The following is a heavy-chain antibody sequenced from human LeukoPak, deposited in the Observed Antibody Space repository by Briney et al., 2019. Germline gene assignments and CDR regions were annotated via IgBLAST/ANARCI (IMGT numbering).Heavy chain of an antibody. CDR2: IYYSGST. CDR1: GGSISSGGYY. Sequence: SETLSLTCTVSGGSISSGGYYWSWICQHPGKGLEWIGYIYYSGSTYYNPSLKSRVTISVDTSKNQFPLKLSSVTAADTAVYYCARDHYYDSNWFDPWGQGTLVTVSS. J-gene: IGHJ5*02. D-gene: IGHD3-22*01. V-gene: IGHV4-31*03. CDR3: ARDHYYDSNWFDP.